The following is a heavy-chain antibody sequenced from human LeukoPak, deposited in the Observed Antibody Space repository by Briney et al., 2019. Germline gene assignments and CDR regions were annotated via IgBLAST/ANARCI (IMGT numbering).Heavy chain of an antibody. J-gene: IGHJ6*02. D-gene: IGHD6-19*01. CDR3: ARETNSSGWWLPYYYYGVDV. Sequence: ASVKVSCKASGYTFTSYGISWVRQAPGQGLEWMGWISAYNGNTNYAQKLQGRVTMTTDTSTSTAYMELRSLRSDDTAVYYCARETNSSGWWLPYYYYGVDVWGQGTSVTVFS. CDR1: GYTFTSYG. CDR2: ISAYNGNT. V-gene: IGHV1-18*01.